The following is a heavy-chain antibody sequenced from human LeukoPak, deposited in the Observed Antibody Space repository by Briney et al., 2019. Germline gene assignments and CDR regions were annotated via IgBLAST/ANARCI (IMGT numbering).Heavy chain of an antibody. CDR2: ISAYNGNT. CDR1: GYTFTSYG. CDR3: ARVSLDCSSTSCYFRLPAYYYYYYYMDV. J-gene: IGHJ6*03. D-gene: IGHD2-2*01. Sequence: ASVKVSCKASGYTFTSYGISWVRQAPGQGLEWMGWISAYNGNTNYAQKLQGRVTMTTDTSTSTAYMELRSLRSDDTAVYYCARVSLDCSSTSCYFRLPAYYYYYYYMDVWGKGTTVTVSS. V-gene: IGHV1-18*01.